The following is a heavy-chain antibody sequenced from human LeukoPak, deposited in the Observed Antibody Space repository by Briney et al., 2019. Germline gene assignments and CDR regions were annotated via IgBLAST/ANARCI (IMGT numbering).Heavy chain of an antibody. CDR3: ARDRVAYGAKSGWNFDL. CDR1: GFTFSSYW. D-gene: IGHD4-23*01. J-gene: IGHJ2*01. V-gene: IGHV3-7*01. CDR2: IKQDGNEK. Sequence: GGSLRLSCAASGFTFSSYWMSWVRQAPGKWLEWVANIKQDGNEKYYVDSVKGRFTVSRDNAKNSVYLQMNSLRAEDTAVYYCARDRVAYGAKSGWNFDLWGRGTLVTVSS.